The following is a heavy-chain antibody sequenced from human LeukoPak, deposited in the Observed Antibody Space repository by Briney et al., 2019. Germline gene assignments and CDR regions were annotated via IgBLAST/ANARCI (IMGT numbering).Heavy chain of an antibody. J-gene: IGHJ4*02. V-gene: IGHV1-2*04. D-gene: IGHD3-16*02. CDR2: INSNSGGT. CDR3: ARETPGSYLGY. CDR1: GYTFTAYY. Sequence: SVKVSCKASGYTFTAYYLHWVRQAPGQGLEWMGWINSNSGGTNYAQQIQGWVTLTRDTTINTTYMVLRRLASDLTAMYFCARETPGSYLGYRGQGALATVCS.